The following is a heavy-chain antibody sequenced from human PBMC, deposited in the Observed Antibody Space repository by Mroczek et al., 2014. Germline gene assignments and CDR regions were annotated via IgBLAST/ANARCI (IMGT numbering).Heavy chain of an antibody. D-gene: IGHD4-23*01. J-gene: IGHJ3*02. CDR2: INPSGGST. CDR1: GYTFTSYY. V-gene: IGHV1-46*03. Sequence: VQLVQSGAEVKKPGASVKVSCKASGYTFTSYYMHWVRQAPGQGLEWMGIINPSGGSTSYAQKFQGRVTMTRDTSTSTVYMELSSLRSEDTAVYYCARTLTGGSGGNSGDDAFDIWGQGTMVTVSS. CDR3: ARTLTGGSGGNSGDDAFDI.